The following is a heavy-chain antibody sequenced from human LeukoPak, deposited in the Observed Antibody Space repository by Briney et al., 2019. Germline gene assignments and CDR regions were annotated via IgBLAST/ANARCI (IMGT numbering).Heavy chain of an antibody. V-gene: IGHV3-9*01. CDR2: ISWNSGSI. CDR1: GFTFDDYA. J-gene: IGHJ6*02. Sequence: GGSLRLSCAASGFTFDDYAMHWVRQAPGKGLEWVSGISWNSGSIGYADSVKGRFTISRDNAKNSLYLQMNSLRAGDTALYYCAKDIGEDVVVVAATQGYYYGMDVWGQGTTVTVSS. D-gene: IGHD2-15*01. CDR3: AKDIGEDVVVVAATQGYYYGMDV.